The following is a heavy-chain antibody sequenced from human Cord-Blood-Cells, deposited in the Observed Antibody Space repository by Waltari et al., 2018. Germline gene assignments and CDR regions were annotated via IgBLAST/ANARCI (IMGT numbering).Heavy chain of an antibody. D-gene: IGHD6-13*01. CDR3: ARAKVGYDNWFDP. CDR1: GATFSSYP. Sequence: QVQLAQSRSAVNMHVPSQKLSCQASGATFSSYPSSCVRPAPGQGLEWMGGIIPIFGTANYAQKFQGRVTITADKSTSTSYMELSSLRSEDTAVYYCARAKVGYDNWFDPWGQGTLVTVSS. CDR2: IIPIFGTA. V-gene: IGHV1-69*06. J-gene: IGHJ5*02.